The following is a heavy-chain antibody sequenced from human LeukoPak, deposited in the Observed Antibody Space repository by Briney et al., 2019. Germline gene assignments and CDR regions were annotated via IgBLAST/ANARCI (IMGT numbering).Heavy chain of an antibody. CDR3: ARRRYNWNAIDY. CDR1: GWTFSEYY. J-gene: IGHJ4*02. Sequence: PGWSLSLSCAASGWTFSEYYMRWMRQAPGKGLEGVLYIRSRGSTLYYAESVKGRITISRDNDKNSLYLQMNSLRAEDTAVYYCARRRYNWNAIDYWGQGTLVTVSS. V-gene: IGHV3-11*01. CDR2: IRSRGSTL. D-gene: IGHD1-20*01.